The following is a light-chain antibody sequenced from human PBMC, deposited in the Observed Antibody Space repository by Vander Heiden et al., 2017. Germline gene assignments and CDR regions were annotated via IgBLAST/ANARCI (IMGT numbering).Light chain of an antibody. CDR3: QQYNNWPPWT. Sequence: EIVMTQSPATLSVSPGERATLSCRASQSVSTNLAWYQQKPGQGPRLLIFAASTRAPGVPDRISGRGSGTEFALTISSLQSEDFAVYFCQQYNNWPPWTFGPGTKVEIK. J-gene: IGKJ1*01. V-gene: IGKV3-15*01. CDR1: QSVSTN. CDR2: AAS.